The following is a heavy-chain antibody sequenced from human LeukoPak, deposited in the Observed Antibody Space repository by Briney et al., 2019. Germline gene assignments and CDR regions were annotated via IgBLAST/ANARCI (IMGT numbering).Heavy chain of an antibody. V-gene: IGHV3-15*01. D-gene: IGHD3-9*01. CDR3: TTDYDILPLQD. CDR2: IKSKTDGGTT. CDR1: GFTFSNAW. Sequence: PGGSLRLSCAAFGFTFSNAWMSWVRQAPGKGLEWVGRIKSKTDGGTTDYTAPVKGRFTISRDDSKNTLYLQVNSLKTEDTAVYYCTTDYDILPLQDWGQGTLVTVSS. J-gene: IGHJ4*02.